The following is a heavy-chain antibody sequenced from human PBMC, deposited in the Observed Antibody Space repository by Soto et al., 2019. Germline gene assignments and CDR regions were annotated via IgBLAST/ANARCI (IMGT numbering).Heavy chain of an antibody. CDR2: ISSSGSTI. Sequence: PGGSLRLSCAASGFTFSSYEMNWVRQAPGKGLEWVSYISSSGSTIYYADSVKGRFTISRDNAKNSLYLQMNSLRAEDTAVYYCARVRFLECCMADYWGQGTLVTVSS. V-gene: IGHV3-48*03. CDR1: GFTFSSYE. D-gene: IGHD3-3*01. CDR3: ARVRFLECCMADY. J-gene: IGHJ4*02.